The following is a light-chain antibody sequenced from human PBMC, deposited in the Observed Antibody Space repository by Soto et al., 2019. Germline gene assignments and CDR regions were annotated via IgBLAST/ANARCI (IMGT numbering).Light chain of an antibody. Sequence: QSVLTQPPSVSGAPGQRVTIACTGSSSNIWAGYDVHWYQQLPGTAPKLLIYGNRKRPARVPDRFSGSKSGTSASLAITGLQAEDEAAYYCQSYDSSLRGSYVFGTGTKLTVL. CDR2: GNR. CDR1: SSNIWAGYD. V-gene: IGLV1-40*01. CDR3: QSYDSSLRGSYV. J-gene: IGLJ1*01.